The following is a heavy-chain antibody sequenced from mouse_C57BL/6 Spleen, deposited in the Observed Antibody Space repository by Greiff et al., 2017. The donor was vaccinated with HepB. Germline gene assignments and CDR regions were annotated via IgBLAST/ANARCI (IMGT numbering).Heavy chain of an antibody. CDR3: ANPHYSSSYDYAMDY. V-gene: IGHV1-9*01. CDR1: GYTFTGYW. CDR2: ILTGSGST. D-gene: IGHD1-1*01. Sequence: QVQLQQSGAELMKPGASVKLSCKATGYTFTGYWIEWVKQRPGHGLEWIGEILTGSGSTNYNEKFKGKATFTADTSSNTTYMQLSSLTTKDSAIYYYANPHYSSSYDYAMDYCGQGTSVTVSS. J-gene: IGHJ4*01.